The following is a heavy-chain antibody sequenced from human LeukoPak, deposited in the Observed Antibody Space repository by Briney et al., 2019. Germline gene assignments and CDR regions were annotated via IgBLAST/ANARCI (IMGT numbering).Heavy chain of an antibody. J-gene: IGHJ4*02. Sequence: SETLSLTCTVSGGSLSGSHYCWAWIRQPPGKGLEWIGMINYSGNRYYNPSLWSRVTISVDTSTNQFSLNLNSVTAADTAVYYCAICYDYWSQGTLVAVSS. CDR1: GGSLSGSHYC. CDR3: AICYDY. CDR2: INYSGNR. D-gene: IGHD3-10*02. V-gene: IGHV4-39*01.